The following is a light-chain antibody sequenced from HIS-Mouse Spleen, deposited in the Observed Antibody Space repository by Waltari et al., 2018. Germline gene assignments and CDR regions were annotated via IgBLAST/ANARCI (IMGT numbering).Light chain of an antibody. V-gene: IGLV3-25*03. CDR3: QSADSSGTWV. CDR2: KDI. Sequence: SYELTQPPSVSVSPGQTARITCSGDAFPKQYAYWYQQKPGQAPVLVIYKDIERPSGIPERFSGSSSGTTVTLTISGVQAEDEADYYCQSADSSGTWVFGGGTKLTVL. CDR1: AFPKQY. J-gene: IGLJ3*02.